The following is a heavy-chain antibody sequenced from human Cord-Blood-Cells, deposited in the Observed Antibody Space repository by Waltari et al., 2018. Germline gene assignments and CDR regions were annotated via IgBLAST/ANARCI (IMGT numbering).Heavy chain of an antibody. V-gene: IGHV3-74*01. CDR1: GFTFSSYW. CDR2: INSDGSRT. D-gene: IGHD2-2*01. Sequence: EVQLVESGGGLVQPGGSLRLSCAASGFTFSSYWMHWVRQAPGKGLVWVSSINSDGSRTSYAEYVKGRFTISRENAKNTLYLQMNSLRAEDTAVYYCARVPIYCSSTSCYDYWGQGTLVTVSS. J-gene: IGHJ4*02. CDR3: ARVPIYCSSTSCYDY.